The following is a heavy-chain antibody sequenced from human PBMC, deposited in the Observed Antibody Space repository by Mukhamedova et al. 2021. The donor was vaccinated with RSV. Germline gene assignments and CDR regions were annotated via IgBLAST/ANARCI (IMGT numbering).Heavy chain of an antibody. Sequence: DGRKKYYEDSVKGRFTISRDNSKNTLYLQMNSLRAEDTAVYYCARDNYDFWSGYYDLFDYWGQGTLVTVSS. CDR3: ARDNYDFWSGYYDLFDY. CDR2: DGRKK. V-gene: IGHV3-30*01. J-gene: IGHJ4*02. D-gene: IGHD3-3*01.